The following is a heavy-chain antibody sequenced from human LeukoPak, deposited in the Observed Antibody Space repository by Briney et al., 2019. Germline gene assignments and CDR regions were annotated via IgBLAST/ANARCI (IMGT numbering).Heavy chain of an antibody. Sequence: SETLSLTCTVSGDSISNYYWSCIRQPPGKGLEWIGYFYYTGSTNYNPSLKSRVTISVDTSKNQFSLKLSSVTAADTAVYYCARASGVLRFLDWLGAFDIWGQGTMVTVSS. D-gene: IGHD3-3*01. CDR3: ARASGVLRFLDWLGAFDI. CDR1: GDSISNYY. CDR2: FYYTGST. V-gene: IGHV4-59*01. J-gene: IGHJ3*02.